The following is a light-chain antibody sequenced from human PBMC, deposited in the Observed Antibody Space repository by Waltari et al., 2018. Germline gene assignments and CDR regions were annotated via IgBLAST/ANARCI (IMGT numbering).Light chain of an antibody. CDR2: SAS. J-gene: IGKJ1*01. Sequence: GSSTLSCRASQRIGKYLVWYQQKPGQAPRLLIYSASSRATGVPDRFSGSGSGTDFRLTISRLEPEDLAVYDCQNHERSPATFGQRTKLEIK. V-gene: IGKV3-20*01. CDR3: QNHERSPAT. CDR1: QRIGKY.